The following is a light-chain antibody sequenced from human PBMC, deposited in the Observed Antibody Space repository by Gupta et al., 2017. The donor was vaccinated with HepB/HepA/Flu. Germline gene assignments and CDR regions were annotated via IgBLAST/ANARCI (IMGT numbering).Light chain of an antibody. J-gene: IGLJ2*01. CDR3: SAWDDSMSGSVV. V-gene: IGLV1-47*02. CDR2: SNN. Sequence: QSVLTQPPSASGTPGQRVTISCSGSSSNIGSNYVYWYQQLPGTAPHLLIFSNNQRPSGVPARFSCSTSCASASPVISGLRSEDEADYYYSAWDDSMSGSVVFGGGTKLTVL. CDR1: SSNIGSNY.